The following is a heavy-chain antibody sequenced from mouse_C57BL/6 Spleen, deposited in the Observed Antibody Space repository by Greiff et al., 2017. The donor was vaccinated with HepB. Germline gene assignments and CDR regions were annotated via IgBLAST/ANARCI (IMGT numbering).Heavy chain of an antibody. CDR2: IYPGDGDT. Sequence: QVQLQQSGPELVKPGAPVKISCKASGYAFSSSWMNWVKQRPGKGLEWIGRIYPGDGDTNYNGKFKGKATLTANKSSSPAYMQLSSLTSEDSAVYFCARVYYGSTYFDYWGQGTTLTVSS. D-gene: IGHD1-1*01. V-gene: IGHV1-82*01. CDR1: GYAFSSSW. J-gene: IGHJ2*01. CDR3: ARVYYGSTYFDY.